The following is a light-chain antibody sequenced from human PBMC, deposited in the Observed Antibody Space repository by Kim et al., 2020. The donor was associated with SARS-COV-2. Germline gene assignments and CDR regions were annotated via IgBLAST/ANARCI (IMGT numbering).Light chain of an antibody. CDR2: GAS. Sequence: EIVMTQSLATLSVPPGERATLSCRASQSVSSNLAWYQQKPGQAPRLLSYGASTRATGIPARFSGSGSGTEFTLTVNSLQSEDFAVYYCQQYNNWPPWTFGQGTKVDIK. CDR1: QSVSSN. J-gene: IGKJ1*01. V-gene: IGKV3-15*01. CDR3: QQYNNWPPWT.